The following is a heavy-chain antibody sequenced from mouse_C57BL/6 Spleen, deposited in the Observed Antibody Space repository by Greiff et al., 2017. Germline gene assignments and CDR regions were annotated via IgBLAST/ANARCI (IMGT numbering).Heavy chain of an antibody. J-gene: IGHJ4*01. D-gene: IGHD2-2*01. CDR3: ARAAGYPYAMDY. CDR2: IFPGSGST. Sequence: QVQLQQSGPELVKPGASVKISCKASGYTFTVYYINWVKQRPGQGLEWIGWIFPGSGSTYYNEKFKGKATLTVDTSSSTAYMLLSRLTSEDSAVYFCARAAGYPYAMDYWGQGTSVTVSS. CDR1: GYTFTVYY. V-gene: IGHV1-75*01.